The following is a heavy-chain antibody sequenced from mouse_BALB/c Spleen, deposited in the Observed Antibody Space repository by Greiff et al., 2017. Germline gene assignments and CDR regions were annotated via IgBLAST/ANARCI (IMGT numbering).Heavy chain of an antibody. Sequence: QVQLKESGPGLVAPSQSLSITCTVSGFSLTSYGVHWVRQPPGKGLEWLGVIWAGGSTNYNSALMSRLSISKDNSKSQVFLKMNSLQTDDTAMYYCAGYYYGSSYVFAYWGQGTLVTVSA. J-gene: IGHJ3*01. V-gene: IGHV2-9*02. CDR1: GFSLTSYG. D-gene: IGHD1-1*01. CDR3: AGYYYGSSYVFAY. CDR2: IWAGGST.